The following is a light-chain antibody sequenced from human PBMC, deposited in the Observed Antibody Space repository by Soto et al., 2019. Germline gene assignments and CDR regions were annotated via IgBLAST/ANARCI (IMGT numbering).Light chain of an antibody. J-gene: IGLJ1*01. CDR2: DVS. CDR3: TSYTSSTLFYV. Sequence: QSVLTQPASVSGSPGQSIAISCTGVRTDVADGYDYVSWYQQHPGQAPQLIIYDVSNRPSGVSDRFSGSKSGNTASLTISGLQAEDEAEYYCTSYTSSTLFYVFGTGTKVTV. CDR1: RTDVADGYDY. V-gene: IGLV2-14*03.